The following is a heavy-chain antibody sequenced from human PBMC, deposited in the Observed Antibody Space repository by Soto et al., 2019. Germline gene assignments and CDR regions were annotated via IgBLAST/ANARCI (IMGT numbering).Heavy chain of an antibody. J-gene: IGHJ4*02. CDR3: AKVRSLFPSYASRPFNFDY. CDR2: ISGSGGST. V-gene: IGHV3-23*01. D-gene: IGHD3-16*02. Sequence: GGSLRLSCAASGFTFSSYAMSWVRQAPGKGLEWVSAISGSGGSTYYADSVKGRFTISRDNSKNTLYLQMNSLRAEDTAVYYCAKVRSLFPSYASRPFNFDYWGQGTLVTVSS. CDR1: GFTFSSYA.